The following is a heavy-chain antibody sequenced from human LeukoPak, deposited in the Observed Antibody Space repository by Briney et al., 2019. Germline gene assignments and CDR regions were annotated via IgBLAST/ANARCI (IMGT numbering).Heavy chain of an antibody. J-gene: IGHJ4*02. V-gene: IGHV1-8*01. CDR3: ARGLLHYCSGGSCPVDY. D-gene: IGHD2-15*01. CDR1: GYTFTSYD. CDR2: MNPNSGNT. Sequence: GASVKVSCKASGYTFTSYDINWVRQATGQGLEWMGWMNPNSGNTGYAQKFQGRVTMTRNTSISTAYMELSSLRSEDTAVYYRARGLLHYCSGGSCPVDYWGQGTLVTVSS.